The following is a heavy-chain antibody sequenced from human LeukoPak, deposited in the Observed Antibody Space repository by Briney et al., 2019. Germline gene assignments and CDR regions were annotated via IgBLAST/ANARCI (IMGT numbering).Heavy chain of an antibody. CDR1: GFTFDDYA. D-gene: IGHD3-16*01. V-gene: IGHV3-9*01. CDR3: AKGLSLYYYYYYMDV. J-gene: IGHJ6*03. Sequence: GGSLRLSCTASGFTFDDYAMHWVRQTPGKGLEGVSGINWNSGNLGYADSVKGRFTISRDNAKNSLYLQMNSLRAEDTALYYCAKGLSLYYYYYYMDVWGKGTTVTISS. CDR2: INWNSGNL.